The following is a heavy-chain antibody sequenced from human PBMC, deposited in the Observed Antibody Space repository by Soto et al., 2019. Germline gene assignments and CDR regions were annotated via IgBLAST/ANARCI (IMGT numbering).Heavy chain of an antibody. V-gene: IGHV4-30-4*01. CDR3: ARVRTYYYGSGSMGGWFDP. J-gene: IGHJ5*02. CDR1: DGSISSGDYF. CDR2: IYYTGST. D-gene: IGHD3-10*01. Sequence: QVQLQESGPGLMKPSQTLSLTCTVSDGSISSGDYFWSWIRQPPGKVLEWIGYIYYTGSTYHNPSLKSRLTISKDTSKNQFCLRLSSVTAADTAVYYCARVRTYYYGSGSMGGWFDPWGQGTLVTVSS.